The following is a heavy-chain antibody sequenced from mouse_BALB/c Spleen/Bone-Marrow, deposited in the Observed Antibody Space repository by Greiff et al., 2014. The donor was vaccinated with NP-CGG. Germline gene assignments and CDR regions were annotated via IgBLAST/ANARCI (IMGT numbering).Heavy chain of an antibody. CDR1: GFSLTSYG. J-gene: IGHJ4*01. CDR2: IWSGGST. V-gene: IGHV2-4-1*01. CDR3: ARNPPPYRLYAMDY. D-gene: IGHD2-14*01. Sequence: QVQLKESGPGLVQPSQSLSITCTVSGFSLTSYGVHWVRQSPGKGLEWLGVIWSGGSTDYNAAFISRLSISKDNSKSQVFFKMNRLQADDTAIYYCARNPPPYRLYAMDYWGQGTSVTVSS.